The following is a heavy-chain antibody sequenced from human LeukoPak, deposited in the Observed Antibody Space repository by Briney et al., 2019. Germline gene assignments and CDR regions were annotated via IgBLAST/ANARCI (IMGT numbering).Heavy chain of an antibody. CDR1: GFTFSTYA. Sequence: QPGGSLRLSCAASGFTFSTYAMSWVRQAPGKGLEWVSGISAGGGTTYYADSVKGRFTISRDNSKNTLYLQMNSLRGEDTAVYYFAKDKAPGSGHPPGDYWGQGTLVTVSS. CDR3: AKDKAPGSGHPPGDY. D-gene: IGHD6-25*01. J-gene: IGHJ4*02. CDR2: ISAGGGTT. V-gene: IGHV3-23*01.